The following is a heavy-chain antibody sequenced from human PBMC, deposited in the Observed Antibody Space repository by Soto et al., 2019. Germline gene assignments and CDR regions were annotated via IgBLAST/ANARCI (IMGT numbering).Heavy chain of an antibody. D-gene: IGHD3-9*01. CDR1: GFTFTSYW. J-gene: IGHJ4*02. V-gene: IGHV3-74*01. Sequence: EVQLVESGGALVQPGGSLRLSCAASGFTFTSYWMHWVRQAPGMGLVWVARINTEGSSTSYADAVKGRFTISRDNAGNTLYLEMNSLRAEDTAVYYCARKDILTGLDHWGQGTLVSVSS. CDR3: ARKDILTGLDH. CDR2: INTEGSST.